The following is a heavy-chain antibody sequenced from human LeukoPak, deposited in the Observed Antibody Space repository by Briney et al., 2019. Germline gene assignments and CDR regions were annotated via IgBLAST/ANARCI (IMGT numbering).Heavy chain of an antibody. CDR3: AADSGYSYGYGYYYYMDV. J-gene: IGHJ6*03. D-gene: IGHD5-18*01. CDR1: GGTFNSYA. Sequence: ASVKVSCKASGGTFNSYAISWVRQAPGQGLEWMGGIIPIFGTTNYARKFRGRVTLTADKSTRTAYMELSSLRSEDTAVYYCAADSGYSYGYGYYYYMDVWGKGATVTVSS. CDR2: IIPIFGTT. V-gene: IGHV1-69*06.